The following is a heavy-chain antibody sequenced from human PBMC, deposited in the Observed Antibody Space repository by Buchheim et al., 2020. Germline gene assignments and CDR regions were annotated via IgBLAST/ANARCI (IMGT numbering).Heavy chain of an antibody. J-gene: IGHJ5*02. Sequence: QVQLVESGVGVVQPGRSLRLSCAASGFTFSSYGMHWVRQAPGKGLEWVAVISYDGSNKYYADSVKGRFTISRDNSKKTLYLQMNSLRAEDTAVYYCAKAETYYDFWSGYIPGVDWFDPWGQGTL. CDR2: ISYDGSNK. CDR1: GFTFSSYG. D-gene: IGHD3-3*01. CDR3: AKAETYYDFWSGYIPGVDWFDP. V-gene: IGHV3-30*18.